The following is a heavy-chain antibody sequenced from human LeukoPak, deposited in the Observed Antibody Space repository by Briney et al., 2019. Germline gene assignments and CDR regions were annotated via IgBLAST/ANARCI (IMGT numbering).Heavy chain of an antibody. CDR1: GFPFSGCW. J-gene: IGHJ5*02. V-gene: IGHV3-74*01. CDR3: ARSASGYDA. CDR2: IDDDGAGT. D-gene: IGHD5-12*01. Sequence: GGSLRLSCAASGFPFSGCWMHWVRQAPGKGLVWVSRIDDDGAGTTYADSVKGRFTISRDNAKNTLYLQMNSLRVEDMAVYYCARSASGYDAWGQGTLVTVSS.